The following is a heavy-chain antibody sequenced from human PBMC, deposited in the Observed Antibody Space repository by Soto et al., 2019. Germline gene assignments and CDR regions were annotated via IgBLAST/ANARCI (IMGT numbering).Heavy chain of an antibody. V-gene: IGHV4-59*01. D-gene: IGHD3-3*01. CDR1: GGSISSYY. Sequence: SETLSLTCTVSGGSISSYYWSWIRQPPGKGLEWIGYIYYSGSTNYNPSLKSRVTISVDTSKNQFSLKLSSVTAADTAVYYCASGPYYDFWSGYYDYYYYYMDVWGKGTTVTVSS. CDR2: IYYSGST. J-gene: IGHJ6*03. CDR3: ASGPYYDFWSGYYDYYYYYMDV.